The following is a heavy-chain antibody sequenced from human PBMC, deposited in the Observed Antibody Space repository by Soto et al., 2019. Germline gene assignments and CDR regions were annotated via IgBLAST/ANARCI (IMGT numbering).Heavy chain of an antibody. CDR3: AAYSRGFYRAFDY. CDR1: GPAFPASG. V-gene: IGHV1-58*01. CDR2: ILVGSGDT. D-gene: IGHD3-22*01. J-gene: IGHJ4*02. Sequence: GASVKVSCKGSGPAFPASGVQWVRQTRGQRLEGMGWILVGSGDTNYSEKFQDRVTFSRDRSTSTVYMEMSGLRSEDTAIYYCAAYSRGFYRAFDYWGQGALVTVST.